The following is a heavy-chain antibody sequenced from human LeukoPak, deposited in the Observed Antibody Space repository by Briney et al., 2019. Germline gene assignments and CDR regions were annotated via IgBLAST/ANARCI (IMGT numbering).Heavy chain of an antibody. V-gene: IGHV3-21*01. CDR3: AREDSDYVWGSYRYVDY. D-gene: IGHD3-16*02. Sequence: GGSLRLSCAASGFTFSSYGMHWVRQAPGKGLEWVSSISSSSSYIYYADSVKGRFTISRDNAKNSLYLQMNSLRAEDTAVYYCAREDSDYVWGSYRYVDYWGQGTLVTVSS. CDR2: ISSSSSYI. J-gene: IGHJ4*02. CDR1: GFTFSSYG.